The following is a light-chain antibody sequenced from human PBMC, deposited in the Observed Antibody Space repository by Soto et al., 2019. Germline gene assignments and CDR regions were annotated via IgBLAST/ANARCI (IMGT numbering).Light chain of an antibody. V-gene: IGLV2-8*01. Sequence: QSVLTQPPSASGSPGQSVTISCSGTSSDVGGYNYVSWYRQPPGKAPKVMIYDVSTRPSGVPDRFSGSKSGNTASLTVSGLQAEDEADYYCSSYAGSNTWVFGGGTKLTVL. CDR3: SSYAGSNTWV. CDR2: DVS. J-gene: IGLJ3*02. CDR1: SSDVGGYNY.